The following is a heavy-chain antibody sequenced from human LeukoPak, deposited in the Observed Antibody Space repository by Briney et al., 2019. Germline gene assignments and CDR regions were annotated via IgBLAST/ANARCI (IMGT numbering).Heavy chain of an antibody. CDR3: LLLDTDY. V-gene: IGHV3-30-3*01. Sequence: GGSLRLSCAASGFTFSSYSMHWVRQAPGKGLECVAIISYDGNNKYYADSVKGRFTISRDNSKNTLYLQMNSLRAEDTAVYYCLLLDTDYWGQGTLVTVSS. CDR1: GFTFSSYS. J-gene: IGHJ4*02. CDR2: ISYDGNNK. D-gene: IGHD2-15*01.